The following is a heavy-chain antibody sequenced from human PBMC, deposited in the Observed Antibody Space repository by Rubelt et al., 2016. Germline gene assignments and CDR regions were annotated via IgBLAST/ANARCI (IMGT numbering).Heavy chain of an antibody. CDR2: IIPILGIA. Sequence: GQGLEWMGRIIPILGIANYAQKFQGRVTITADKSTSTAYMELSSLRSEDTAVYYCARESTTIFGVVSSDYWAREPWSPSPQ. J-gene: IGHJ4*02. D-gene: IGHD3-3*01. CDR3: ARESTTIFGVVSSDY. V-gene: IGHV1-69*04.